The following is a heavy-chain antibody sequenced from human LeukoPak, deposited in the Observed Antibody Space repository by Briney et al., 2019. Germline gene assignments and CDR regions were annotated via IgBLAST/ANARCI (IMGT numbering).Heavy chain of an antibody. D-gene: IGHD1-14*01. CDR2: ISGSGAST. CDR1: GFTFSTYA. Sequence: PGGSLRLSCAASGFTFSTYAMTWVRQAPGRGLERVSGISGSGASTYYADSVKGRFTISRDNSKNTLYLQMNSLRAEDTALYYCAKAIRQNRDLYDYWGQGTLVTVSS. J-gene: IGHJ4*02. V-gene: IGHV3-23*01. CDR3: AKAIRQNRDLYDY.